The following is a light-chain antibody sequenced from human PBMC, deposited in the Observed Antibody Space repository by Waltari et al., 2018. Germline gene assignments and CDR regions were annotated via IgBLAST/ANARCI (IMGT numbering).Light chain of an antibody. V-gene: IGLV3-25*03. CDR2: NDE. Sequence: SYELTQSPSQSVSPGQTATITCPGEALPTEYVYCYQQKPGHAPVLIIYNDEERPPGIPERFSGSSSGTTATLTISGVQAEDEAVYYCQSADSSGTYYVFAAGTKVTVL. CDR3: QSADSSGTYYV. J-gene: IGLJ1*01. CDR1: ALPTEY.